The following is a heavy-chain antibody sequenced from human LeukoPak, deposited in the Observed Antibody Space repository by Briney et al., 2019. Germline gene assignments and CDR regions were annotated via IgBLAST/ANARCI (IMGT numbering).Heavy chain of an antibody. Sequence: GGSLSLSCEASGFPFNTYAIYWVRQAPGKGLEWVAGLIGSAGGTTYADSVKGRFTISRDNSKNTLFLQMDRLRAEDTAVYFCAKRGVVVRVFLVGFHREAYYFDSWGQGAQVTVSS. CDR1: GFPFNTYA. D-gene: IGHD3-16*02. V-gene: IGHV3-23*01. CDR2: LIGSAGGT. CDR3: AKRGVVVRVFLVGFHREAYYFDS. J-gene: IGHJ4*02.